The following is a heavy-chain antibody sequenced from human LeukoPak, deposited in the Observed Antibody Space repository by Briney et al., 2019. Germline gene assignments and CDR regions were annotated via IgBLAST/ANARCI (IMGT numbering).Heavy chain of an antibody. CDR2: IIPIFGTA. CDR1: GGTFSSYA. V-gene: IGHV1-69*13. J-gene: IGHJ5*02. Sequence: ASVEVSCKASGGTFSSYAISWVRQAPGQGLEWMGGIIPIFGTANYAQKFQGRVTITADESTSTAYMELSSLRSEDTAVYYCATHGGYCSSTSCYRNWFDPWGQGTLVTVSS. D-gene: IGHD2-2*02. CDR3: ATHGGYCSSTSCYRNWFDP.